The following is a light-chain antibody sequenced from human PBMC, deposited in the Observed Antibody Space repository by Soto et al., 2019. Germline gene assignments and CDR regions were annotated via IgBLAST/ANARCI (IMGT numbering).Light chain of an antibody. CDR3: HSYDNSLSGSRV. CDR1: SSNIGAGYD. Sequence: QPVLAQPPSVSGAPGQRVTIPCTRSSSNIGAGYDVHWYQQSPGTAPKLLIYASSIRPSGVPDRISGSKSGTSASLAISGLQAEDEADYYCHSYDNSLSGSRVFGGGTKLTVL. CDR2: ASS. V-gene: IGLV1-40*01. J-gene: IGLJ3*02.